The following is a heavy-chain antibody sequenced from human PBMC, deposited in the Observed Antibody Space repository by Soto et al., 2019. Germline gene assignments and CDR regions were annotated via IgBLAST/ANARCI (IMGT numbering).Heavy chain of an antibody. D-gene: IGHD4-4*01. CDR3: AILGGNYRTGYYYYGMDV. CDR1: GYTFTSYG. J-gene: IGHJ6*02. V-gene: IGHV1-18*01. CDR2: ISAYNGNT. Sequence: QVPLVQSGAEVKKPGASVKVSCKASGYTFTSYGISWVRQAPGQGLEWMGWISAYNGNTNYAQKLQGRVTMTTDTSTRTAYMELRSLRSDDTAVYYCAILGGNYRTGYYYYGMDVWGQGTTVTVSS.